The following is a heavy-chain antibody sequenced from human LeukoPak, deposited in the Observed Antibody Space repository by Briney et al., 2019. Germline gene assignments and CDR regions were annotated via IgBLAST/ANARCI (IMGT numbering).Heavy chain of an antibody. Sequence: GGSLRLSCAASGFTFSSYGMHWVRQAPGKGLEWVAFIRYDGSNKYYADSVKGRFTISRDNSKNTLYLQMNSLRAEDTAVYYCAKCGASIGSGSYYNGPPNPVYNWFDPWGQGTLVTVSS. CDR1: GFTFSSYG. CDR3: AKCGASIGSGSYYNGPPNPVYNWFDP. CDR2: IRYDGSNK. J-gene: IGHJ5*02. V-gene: IGHV3-30*02. D-gene: IGHD3-10*01.